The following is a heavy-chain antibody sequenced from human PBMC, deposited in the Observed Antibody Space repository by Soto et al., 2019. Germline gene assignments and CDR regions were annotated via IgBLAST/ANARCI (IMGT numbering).Heavy chain of an antibody. CDR2: FDPEDGET. V-gene: IGHV1-24*01. D-gene: IGHD1-20*01. Sequence: GASVTVSCKVAGYTNTDLSMHWVRQAPGKGLEWMGGFDPEDGETIYAQKFQGRVTMTEDTSTDTAYMELSSLRSEDTAVYYCATSIITGTHNYYYGMDVWGQGTTVTVSS. CDR3: ATSIITGTHNYYYGMDV. CDR1: GYTNTDLS. J-gene: IGHJ6*02.